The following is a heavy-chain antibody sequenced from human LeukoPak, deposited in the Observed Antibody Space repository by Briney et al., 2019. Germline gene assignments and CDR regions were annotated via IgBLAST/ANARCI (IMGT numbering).Heavy chain of an antibody. Sequence: PSETLSLTCTVSGYAIISGGFSWNWIRQPPGKGLEWIGCIYDRGPAHYNPSLKSRFTISVDRPKNQFFLNVTSLIAADTAVYYCARSRQASGLFSSWGQGTLVVVSS. D-gene: IGHD3-10*01. CDR1: GYAIISGGFS. V-gene: IGHV4-30-2*01. J-gene: IGHJ5*02. CDR2: IYDRGPA. CDR3: ARSRQASGLFSS.